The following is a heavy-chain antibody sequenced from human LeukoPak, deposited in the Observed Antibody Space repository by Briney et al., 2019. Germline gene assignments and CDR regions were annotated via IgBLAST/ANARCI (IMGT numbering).Heavy chain of an antibody. CDR3: ARCKYSYYDFWSGEPPPLDY. CDR2: INPNSGGT. CDR1: GYTFTGYY. D-gene: IGHD3-3*01. V-gene: IGHV1-2*02. J-gene: IGHJ4*02. Sequence: GASVKVSCKASGYTFTGYYMHWVRQAPGQGLEWMGWINPNSGGTNYAQKFQGRVTMTRDTSISTAYMELSRLRSDDPAVYYCARCKYSYYDFWSGEPPPLDYWGQGTLVTVSS.